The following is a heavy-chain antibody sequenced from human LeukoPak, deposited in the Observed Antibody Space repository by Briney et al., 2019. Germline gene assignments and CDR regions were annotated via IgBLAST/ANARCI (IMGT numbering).Heavy chain of an antibody. Sequence: ASVKVSCKASGGTFSSYAISWVRQAPGQGLGWMGGIIPIFGTANYAQKFQGRVTITADESTSTAYMELSSLRSEDTAVYYCARSIVVVTAISYAFDIWGQGTMVTVSS. CDR2: IIPIFGTA. V-gene: IGHV1-69*13. CDR3: ARSIVVVTAISYAFDI. CDR1: GGTFSSYA. D-gene: IGHD2-21*02. J-gene: IGHJ3*02.